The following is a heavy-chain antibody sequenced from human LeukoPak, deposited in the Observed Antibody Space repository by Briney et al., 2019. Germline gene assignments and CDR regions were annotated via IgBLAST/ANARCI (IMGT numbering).Heavy chain of an antibody. D-gene: IGHD6-19*01. V-gene: IGHV1-2*02. CDR3: ARIPNSSGWPYYFDY. Sequence: GASVKVSCKVSGYTLTELSMHWVRQAPGQGLGWMGWINPNSGGTNYAQKFQGRVTMTRDTSISTAYMELSRLRSDDTAVYYCARIPNSSGWPYYFDYWGQGTLVTVSS. J-gene: IGHJ4*02. CDR1: GYTLTELS. CDR2: INPNSGGT.